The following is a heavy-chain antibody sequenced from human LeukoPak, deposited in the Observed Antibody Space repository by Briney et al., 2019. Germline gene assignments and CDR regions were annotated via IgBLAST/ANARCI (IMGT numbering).Heavy chain of an antibody. Sequence: GGSLRLSCAASGFTFSSYGMHWVRQAPGKGLEWVAVISYDGSNKYYADSVKGRFTISRDNSKNTLYLQMNSLRAEDTAVYYCAKGGRYFDWLFLFQPWGQGTLVTVSS. CDR2: ISYDGSNK. J-gene: IGHJ1*01. V-gene: IGHV3-30*18. CDR1: GFTFSSYG. CDR3: AKGGRYFDWLFLFQP. D-gene: IGHD3-9*01.